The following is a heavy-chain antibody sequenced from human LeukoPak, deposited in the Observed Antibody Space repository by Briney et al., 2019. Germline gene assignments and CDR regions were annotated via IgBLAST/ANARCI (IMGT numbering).Heavy chain of an antibody. CDR1: GFTFSTYW. CDR3: ARAYDYDSSGYPAGDDY. J-gene: IGHJ4*02. CDR2: INSGGSRT. D-gene: IGHD3-22*01. V-gene: IGHV3-74*01. Sequence: GGSLRLSCAASGFTFSTYWMNWVRQAPGKGLVWVSRINSGGSRTSYADSVKGRFTISRDNAQNTLHLQMNSLRAEDTAVYFCARAYDYDSSGYPAGDDYWGQGTLVTVSS.